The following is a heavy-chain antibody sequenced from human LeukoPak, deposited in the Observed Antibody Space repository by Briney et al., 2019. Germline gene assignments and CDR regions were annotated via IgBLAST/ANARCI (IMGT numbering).Heavy chain of an antibody. Sequence: GRSRRLSWAAAEFSFSNYGMHWVRQAAGKGLGWVAVIWNDGSNECYADSVKGRFTISRDNSKNTLYLQMNSLRAEDTAVYYCARDTKDWGSVFDYWGQGVLVTVSS. D-gene: IGHD7-27*01. CDR2: IWNDGSNE. CDR3: ARDTKDWGSVFDY. J-gene: IGHJ4*02. CDR1: EFSFSNYG. V-gene: IGHV3-33*01.